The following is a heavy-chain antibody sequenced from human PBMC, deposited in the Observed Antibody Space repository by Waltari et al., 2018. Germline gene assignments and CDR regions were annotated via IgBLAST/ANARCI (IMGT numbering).Heavy chain of an antibody. CDR3: ATDHPSGWSREFYFGN. Sequence: DTLRTFSVAWTRQAPGQGLEWMGGIIPLSSGLMFAQRFQKRLTMIADKSTSTVSMELSGLTSEDSAIYFCATDHPSGWSREFYFGNWGQGTLVTVSS. CDR2: IIPLSSGL. J-gene: IGHJ4*02. D-gene: IGHD6-19*01. V-gene: IGHV1-69*06. CDR1: DTLRTFS.